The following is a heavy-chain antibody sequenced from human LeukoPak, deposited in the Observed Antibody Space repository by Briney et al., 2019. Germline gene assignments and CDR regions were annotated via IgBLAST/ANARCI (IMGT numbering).Heavy chain of an antibody. V-gene: IGHV3-15*01. J-gene: IGHJ1*01. CDR3: TVENYYDSSGPIKH. CDR1: GFTFRNTW. CDR2: IKSKADGGTT. D-gene: IGHD3-22*01. Sequence: GGSLRLSCAASGFTFRNTWMTWVRQAPGKGPEWVGHIKSKADGGTTDYAASVNGRFTISRDDSENTLSLQMNSLKTEDTAVYFYTVENYYDSSGPIKHWGQGTLVTVSS.